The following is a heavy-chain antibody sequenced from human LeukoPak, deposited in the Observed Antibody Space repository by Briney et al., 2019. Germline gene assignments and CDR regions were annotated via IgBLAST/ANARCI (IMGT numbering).Heavy chain of an antibody. CDR3: ARGPSLVGYHYVDV. CDR2: INHSGST. J-gene: IGHJ6*03. CDR1: GGSFSGYY. V-gene: IGHV4-34*01. D-gene: IGHD1-26*01. Sequence: SETLSLTCAVYGGSFSGYYWSWIRQPPGKGLEWIGEINHSGSTNYNPSLKSRVTISVDTSKNQFSLKLSSVTAADTAVYYCARGPSLVGYHYVDVWAKGTTVTVSS.